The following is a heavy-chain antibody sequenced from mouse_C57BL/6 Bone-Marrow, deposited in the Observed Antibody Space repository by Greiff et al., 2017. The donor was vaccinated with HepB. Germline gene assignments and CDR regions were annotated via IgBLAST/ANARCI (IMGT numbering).Heavy chain of an antibody. D-gene: IGHD1-1*01. CDR2: IYPGDGDT. CDR3: ARVTVVATRYFDV. CDR1: GYAFSSYW. V-gene: IGHV1-80*01. J-gene: IGHJ1*03. Sequence: QVQLKESGAELVKPGASVKISCKASGYAFSSYWMNWVKQRPGKGLEWIGQIYPGDGDTNYNGKFKGKATLTADKSSSTAYMQRSSLTSEDSAVYLCARVTVVATRYFDVWGTGTTVTVSS.